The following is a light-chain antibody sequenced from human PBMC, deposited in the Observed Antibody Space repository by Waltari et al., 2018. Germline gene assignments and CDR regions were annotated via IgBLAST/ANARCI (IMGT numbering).Light chain of an antibody. CDR3: QQYGISPYT. Sequence: EIVLTQSPGTLSLSPGERAHLSCRASQYINSRFLAWYQQKPGQAPSLLIYIISSRATGIPDIFSGSGSGKDFTLTISRLEPEDFAVYYCQQYGISPYTFGQGTKLE. CDR2: IIS. J-gene: IGKJ2*01. CDR1: QYINSRF. V-gene: IGKV3-20*01.